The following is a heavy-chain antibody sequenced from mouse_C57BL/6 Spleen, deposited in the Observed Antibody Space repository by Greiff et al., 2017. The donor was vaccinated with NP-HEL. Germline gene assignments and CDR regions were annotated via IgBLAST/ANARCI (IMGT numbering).Heavy chain of an antibody. CDR1: GFNIKDYY. D-gene: IGHD2-10*01. CDR3: ARSPPAYYDSYVGFAY. V-gene: IGHV14-2*01. CDR2: IDPEDGET. J-gene: IGHJ3*01. Sequence: VHVKQSGAELVKPGASVKLSCTASGFNIKDYYMHWVKQRTEQGLEWIGRIDPEDGETKYAPKFQGKATITADPSSNTAYLPLISLTSEDTAVYYCARSPPAYYDSYVGFAYWGQGTLVTVSA.